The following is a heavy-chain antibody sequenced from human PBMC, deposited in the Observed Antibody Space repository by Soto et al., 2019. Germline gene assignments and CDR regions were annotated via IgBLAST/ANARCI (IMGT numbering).Heavy chain of an antibody. CDR3: ARWVTQYSSSGFDY. CDR1: GFSFTSYW. Sequence: GESLKISCKGTGFSFTSYWISWVRQMPGKGLEWMGIIYPGDSDTRYSPSFQGQVTISADKSISTAHLQRTSLKASDTAMYYCARWVTQYSSSGFDYWGQGTLVTVSS. CDR2: IYPGDSDT. V-gene: IGHV5-51*06. D-gene: IGHD6-6*01. J-gene: IGHJ4*02.